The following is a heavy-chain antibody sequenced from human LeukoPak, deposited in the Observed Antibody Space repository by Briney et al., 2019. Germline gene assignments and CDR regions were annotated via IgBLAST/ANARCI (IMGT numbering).Heavy chain of an antibody. CDR1: GGSISSYY. V-gene: IGHV4-59*01. Sequence: PSETLSLTCTVSGGSISSYYWSWIRQPPGKGLEWIGYIYYSGSTNYNPSLKSRVTISVDTSKNQFSLKLSSVTAADTAVYYCARVPGGDYVRYYYYYYMDVWGIGTTVTVSS. J-gene: IGHJ6*03. CDR3: ARVPGGDYVRYYYYYYMDV. D-gene: IGHD4-17*01. CDR2: IYYSGST.